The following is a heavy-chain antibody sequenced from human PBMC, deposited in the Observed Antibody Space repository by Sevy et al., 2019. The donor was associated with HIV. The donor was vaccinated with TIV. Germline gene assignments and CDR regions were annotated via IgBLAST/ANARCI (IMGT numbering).Heavy chain of an antibody. D-gene: IGHD1-26*01. J-gene: IGHJ6*02. Sequence: SETLSLTCTVSGGSIGHYYWSRIRQPPGKGLEWIAYVYYTGSTNYNPSLKGRVTIALDTPKNQFSLNLSSLTAADTAVYYCVRQGGLVDYGMDVWGQGTTVTVSS. V-gene: IGHV4-59*01. CDR3: VRQGGLVDYGMDV. CDR2: VYYTGST. CDR1: GGSIGHYY.